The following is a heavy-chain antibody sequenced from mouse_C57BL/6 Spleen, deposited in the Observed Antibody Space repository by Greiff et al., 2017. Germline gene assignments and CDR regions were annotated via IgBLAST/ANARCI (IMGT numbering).Heavy chain of an antibody. J-gene: IGHJ4*01. CDR1: GFTFSSYA. Sequence: EVMLVESGGGLVKPGGSLKLSCAASGFTFSSYAMSWVRQTPEKRLEWVATISDGGSYTYYPDNVKGRFTISRDNAKNNLYLQMSHLKSEDTAMYYCARDRWLLYAMDYWGQGTSVTVSS. V-gene: IGHV5-4*01. CDR2: ISDGGSYT. D-gene: IGHD2-3*01. CDR3: ARDRWLLYAMDY.